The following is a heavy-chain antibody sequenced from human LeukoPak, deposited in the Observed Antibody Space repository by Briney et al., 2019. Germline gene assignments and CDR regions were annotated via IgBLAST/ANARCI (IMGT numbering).Heavy chain of an antibody. Sequence: SETLSLTCAVYGGSFIGYYWSWIRQPPGKGLEWIGDINHSGSTNYNPSLKSLVTISVDTSKNQFSLKLSSVTAADTAVYYCARDGVLYCSGGSCYPHFDYWGQGTPVTVSS. CDR3: ARDGVLYCSGGSCYPHFDY. J-gene: IGHJ4*02. V-gene: IGHV4-34*01. D-gene: IGHD2-15*01. CDR2: INHSGST. CDR1: GGSFIGYY.